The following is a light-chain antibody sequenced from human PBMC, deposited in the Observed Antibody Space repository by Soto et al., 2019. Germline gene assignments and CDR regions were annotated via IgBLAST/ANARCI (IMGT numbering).Light chain of an antibody. V-gene: IGLV1-44*01. J-gene: IGLJ1*01. CDR2: SNN. CDR3: AEWDERLNGSYV. CDR1: SSNIGSNT. Sequence: QSVLTQPPSASGTPGQRVTISCSGSSSNIGSNTVNWYQQLPGTAPKLLIYSNNQRPSGVPDRFSGSKPGTSASLAISGLQSEDEGDYYCAEWDERLNGSYVFGTGNKVTVL.